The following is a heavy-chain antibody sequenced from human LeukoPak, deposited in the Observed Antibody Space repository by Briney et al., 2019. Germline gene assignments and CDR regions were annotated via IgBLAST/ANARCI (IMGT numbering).Heavy chain of an antibody. J-gene: IGHJ4*02. CDR1: GFTFSNYG. Sequence: GGSLRLSCAASGFTFSNYGMHWVRQAPGKGLEWVAVIWYDGSNKNYVDSVKGRFTISRDNSKNTLYLEMNSLRAEDTSVYYCARDGYDIRGYWGQGTLVTVSS. CDR2: IWYDGSNK. D-gene: IGHD5-12*01. CDR3: ARDGYDIRGY. V-gene: IGHV3-33*01.